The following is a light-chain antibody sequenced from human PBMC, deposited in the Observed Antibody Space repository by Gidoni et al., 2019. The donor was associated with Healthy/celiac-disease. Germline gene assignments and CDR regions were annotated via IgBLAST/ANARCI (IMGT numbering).Light chain of an antibody. J-gene: IGKJ1*01. CDR2: GAS. CDR1: QSVSSN. Sequence: EIVMTQSPATLSVSPGERATLSCRASQSVSSNLAWYQQKPGQAPRLLIYGASTRATGIPARFRGSGSGTVFTLTISSLQSEDFGVYYCQRYNNCPTFGEXTKVEIK. V-gene: IGKV3-15*01. CDR3: QRYNNCPT.